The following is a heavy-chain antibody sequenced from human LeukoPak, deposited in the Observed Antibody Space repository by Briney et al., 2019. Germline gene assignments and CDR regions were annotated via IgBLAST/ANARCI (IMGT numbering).Heavy chain of an antibody. V-gene: IGHV3-48*01. J-gene: IGHJ4*02. CDR3: ARGDFDY. CDR2: ISSSSATI. D-gene: IGHD3-16*01. CDR1: GFTFSGYS. Sequence: GGSLRLSGAASGFTFSGYSMNWVRQAPGKGPEWLSYISSSSATIYYADSVKGRFTISRDNAKNSLYLQMNSLRAEDTAVYYCARGDFDYWGQGTLVTVSS.